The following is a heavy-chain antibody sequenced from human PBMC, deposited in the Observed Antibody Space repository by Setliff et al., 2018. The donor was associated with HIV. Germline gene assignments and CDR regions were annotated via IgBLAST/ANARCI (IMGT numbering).Heavy chain of an antibody. CDR1: GDSISSGNYY. D-gene: IGHD3-9*01. J-gene: IGHJ2*01. V-gene: IGHV4-61*02. CDR2: IYSTGST. Sequence: SETLSLTCTFSGDSISSGNYYWSWIRQPAGKGLEWIGRIYSTGSTHYNPSLKSRVTISSDTSKNLFSLKLTTVTAADAAVYYCTRDTGYILSGYRPHWYFDLWGRGTRFTVSS. CDR3: TRDTGYILSGYRPHWYFDL.